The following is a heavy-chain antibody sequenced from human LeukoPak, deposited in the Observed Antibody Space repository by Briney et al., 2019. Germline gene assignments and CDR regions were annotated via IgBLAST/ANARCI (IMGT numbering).Heavy chain of an antibody. J-gene: IGHJ6*02. CDR2: IIPIFGTA. Sequence: SVKVSCKASGGTFSSYAISWVRQAPGQGLEWMGGIIPIFGTANYAQKFQGRVTITADESTSTAYMELSSLRSEDTAVYYCARGCSSTSCYYYYYGMDVWGQGTTVTVSS. CDR3: ARGCSSTSCYYYYYGMDV. CDR1: GGTFSSYA. V-gene: IGHV1-69*13. D-gene: IGHD2-2*01.